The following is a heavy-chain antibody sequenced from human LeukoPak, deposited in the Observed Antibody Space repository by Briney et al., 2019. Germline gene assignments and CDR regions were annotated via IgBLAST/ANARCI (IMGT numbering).Heavy chain of an antibody. CDR2: IYYSGST. CDR3: ARAEWLVRPWFDP. J-gene: IGHJ5*02. V-gene: IGHV4-31*03. CDR1: GGSISSGGYY. D-gene: IGHD6-19*01. Sequence: SQTLSLTCTVSGGSISSGGYYWSWIRQHPGKGLEWIGYIYYSGSTYYNPSLKSRVTISVDTSKNQFSLKLSSVTAADTAVYYCARAEWLVRPWFDPWGQGTLVTVSS.